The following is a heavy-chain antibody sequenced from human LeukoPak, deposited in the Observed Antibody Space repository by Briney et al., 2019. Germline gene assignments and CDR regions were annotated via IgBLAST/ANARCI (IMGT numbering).Heavy chain of an antibody. CDR3: ARGRFTIFGAVVRNYYHMDV. J-gene: IGHJ6*03. Sequence: SETLSLTCGVFGGSFSDYYWNWIRQPPGKGLEWIGEINHGGSSNYNPSLKSRVTISVDTSKNQLSLNLTSVTAADTAVYYCARGRFTIFGAVVRNYYHMDVWGKGTTVTVSS. CDR1: GGSFSDYY. D-gene: IGHD3-3*01. CDR2: INHGGSS. V-gene: IGHV4-34*01.